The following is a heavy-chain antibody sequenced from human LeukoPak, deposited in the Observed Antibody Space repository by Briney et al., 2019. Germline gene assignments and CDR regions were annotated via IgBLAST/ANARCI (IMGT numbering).Heavy chain of an antibody. J-gene: IGHJ4*02. CDR2: IYPGDSDT. Sequence: GESLKISCKGSGYSFTSYWIGWVRQIPGKGLEWMGIIYPGDSDTRYSPSFQGQVTTSADKSISTAYLQWSSLKASDTAMYYCARGLYCSGGSCVFDYWGQGTLVTVSS. CDR1: GYSFTSYW. CDR3: ARGLYCSGGSCVFDY. D-gene: IGHD2-15*01. V-gene: IGHV5-51*01.